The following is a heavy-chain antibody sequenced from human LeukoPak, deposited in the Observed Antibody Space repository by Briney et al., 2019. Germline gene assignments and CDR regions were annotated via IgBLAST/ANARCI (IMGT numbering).Heavy chain of an antibody. J-gene: IGHJ4*02. CDR3: ARQTGSGLFILP. CDR1: GGSISSSSYY. CDR2: IYYSGSS. Sequence: SETLSLTCTVSGGSISSSSYYWGWIRQPPGKGLEWIGSIYYSGSSYYNPSLKSRVTISVDTSKNQFSLKLSSVTAADTAVYYCARQTGSGLFILPGGQGTLVTVSS. V-gene: IGHV4-39*07. D-gene: IGHD3/OR15-3a*01.